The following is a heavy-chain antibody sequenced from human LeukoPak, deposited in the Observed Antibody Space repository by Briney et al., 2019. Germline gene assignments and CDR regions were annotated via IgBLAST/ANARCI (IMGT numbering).Heavy chain of an antibody. CDR2: ISSSGSTI. V-gene: IGHV3-11*04. J-gene: IGHJ3*02. CDR1: GFTFSDYY. Sequence: PGGSLRLSCAASGFTFSDYYMSWIRQAPGKGLEWVSYISSSGSTIYYADSVKGRFTISRDNAKNSLYLQMNRLRAEDTALYYCASTYDRSGYPDAFDIWGQGTMVTVSS. D-gene: IGHD3-22*01. CDR3: ASTYDRSGYPDAFDI.